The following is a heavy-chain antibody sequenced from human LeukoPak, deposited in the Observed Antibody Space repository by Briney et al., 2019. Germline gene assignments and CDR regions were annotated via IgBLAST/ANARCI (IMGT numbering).Heavy chain of an antibody. CDR2: INSDGGST. Sequence: GGSLRLSCAASGFTFSSYSMNWVRQAPGKGLVWVSRINSDGGSTTYADSVKGRFTISRDNAKNTLYLQMNSLRAEDTAVYYCARASDSSSVFDYWGQGTLVTVSS. V-gene: IGHV3-74*01. J-gene: IGHJ4*02. CDR3: ARASDSSSVFDY. D-gene: IGHD6-6*01. CDR1: GFTFSSYS.